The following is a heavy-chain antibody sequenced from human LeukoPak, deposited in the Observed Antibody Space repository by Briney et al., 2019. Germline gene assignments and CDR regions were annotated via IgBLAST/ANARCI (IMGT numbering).Heavy chain of an antibody. CDR1: GGSLSGFF. V-gene: IGHV4-59*08. CDR2: VYNSGST. D-gene: IGHD1-1*01. Sequence: PSETLSLTCTVSGGSLSGFFWSWIRQPPGKGLEWIGYVYNSGSTDYNPSLRSRVTISEDRSNNQFSLKLNFVTAADPAVYYCARASPNWNPPDYWGQGTLVTVSS. J-gene: IGHJ4*02. CDR3: ARASPNWNPPDY.